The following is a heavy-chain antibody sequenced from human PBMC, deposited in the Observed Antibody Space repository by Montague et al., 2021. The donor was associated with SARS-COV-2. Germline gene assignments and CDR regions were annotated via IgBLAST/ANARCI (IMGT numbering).Heavy chain of an antibody. CDR2: ISYSGDT. V-gene: IGHV4-31*03. CDR1: GDSISSGGYY. Sequence: TLSLTCTVSGDSISSGGYYWSWIRQHPGKGLEWIGYISYSGDTYYTXSLKSRITMSVDTSNNQFSLKLRFVTAADTAVYYCARDSSWTPFDFWGQGTLVTVSS. CDR3: ARDSSWTPFDF. J-gene: IGHJ4*02. D-gene: IGHD3/OR15-3a*01.